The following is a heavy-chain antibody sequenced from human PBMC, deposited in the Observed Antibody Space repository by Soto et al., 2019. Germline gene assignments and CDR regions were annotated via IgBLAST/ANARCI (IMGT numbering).Heavy chain of an antibody. CDR2: IIPIFGTA. D-gene: IGHD5-18*01. CDR1: GGTFSSYA. J-gene: IGHJ5*02. CDR3: AGTRGYSYGYAKLGFDP. Sequence: GASVKVSCKASGGTFSSYAISWVRQAPGQGLEWMGGIIPIFGTANYAQKFQGRVTITADESTSTAYMELSSLRSEDTAVYYCAGTRGYSYGYAKLGFDPWGQGTLVTVSS. V-gene: IGHV1-69*13.